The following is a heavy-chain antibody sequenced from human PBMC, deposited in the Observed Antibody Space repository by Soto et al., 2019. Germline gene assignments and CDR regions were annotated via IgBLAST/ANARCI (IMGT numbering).Heavy chain of an antibody. D-gene: IGHD3-10*01. Sequence: PSETLSLTCAVSGGSISSGGYSWSWIRQPPGKGLEWIGYIYYSGTTSYNPSLNSRVTMSVDTSKNQFSLKVNSVTAADTAVYYCARESYYGSGATVVAYWGQGTLVTVS. CDR2: IYYSGTT. J-gene: IGHJ4*02. CDR1: GGSISSGGYS. V-gene: IGHV4-61*08. CDR3: ARESYYGSGATVVAY.